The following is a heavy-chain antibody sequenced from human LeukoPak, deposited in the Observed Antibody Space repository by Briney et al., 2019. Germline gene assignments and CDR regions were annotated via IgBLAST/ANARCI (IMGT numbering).Heavy chain of an antibody. Sequence: PWGSLRLSCAASGFTFSSYAMSWVRQAPGKGLEWVAVISYDGSNKYYADSVKGRFTISRDNSKNTLYLQMNSLRAEDTAVYYCATREWGYFDYWGQGTLVTVSS. V-gene: IGHV3-30-3*01. CDR3: ATREWGYFDY. J-gene: IGHJ4*02. D-gene: IGHD1-26*01. CDR1: GFTFSSYA. CDR2: ISYDGSNK.